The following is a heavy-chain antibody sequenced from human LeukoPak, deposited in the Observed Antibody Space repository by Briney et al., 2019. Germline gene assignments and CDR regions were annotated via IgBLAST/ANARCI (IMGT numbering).Heavy chain of an antibody. V-gene: IGHV3-74*01. J-gene: IGHJ4*02. CDR3: VRDNRSYNFDY. CDR2: IKSDGSST. CDR1: GFTFSRCW. Sequence: GGSLRLSCAASGFTFSRCWMHWVRQAPGKGLVWVSCIKSDGSSTSIADSAKGRFTISRDNAKNTVYLQMNSLRAEDTAVYYCVRDNRSYNFDYWGQGTLVTVSS. D-gene: IGHD1-26*01.